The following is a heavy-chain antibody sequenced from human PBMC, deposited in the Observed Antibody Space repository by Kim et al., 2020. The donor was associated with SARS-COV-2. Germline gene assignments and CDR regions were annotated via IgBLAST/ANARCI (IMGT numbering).Heavy chain of an antibody. Sequence: KGRFTIARHNSKNTLYLQMNSLRAEDTAVYYCARDRASSGWYYYYGMDVWGQGTTVTVSS. CDR3: ARDRASSGWYYYYGMDV. D-gene: IGHD6-19*01. J-gene: IGHJ6*02. V-gene: IGHV3-53*04.